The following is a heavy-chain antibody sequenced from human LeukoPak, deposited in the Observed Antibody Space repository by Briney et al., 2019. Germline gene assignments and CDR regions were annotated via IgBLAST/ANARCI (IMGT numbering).Heavy chain of an antibody. J-gene: IGHJ4*02. CDR1: GYSISSGYY. D-gene: IGHD3-3*01. V-gene: IGHV4-38-2*01. CDR3: AAMEWLLSPFDH. Sequence: PPETLSLTCAVSGYSISSGYYWGWIRPPPGKGLEWIGSIYHSGSTYYNPSLKSRVTISVDTSKNQFSLKLSSVTAADTAVYYCAAMEWLLSPFDHWGQGTLVTVSS. CDR2: IYHSGST.